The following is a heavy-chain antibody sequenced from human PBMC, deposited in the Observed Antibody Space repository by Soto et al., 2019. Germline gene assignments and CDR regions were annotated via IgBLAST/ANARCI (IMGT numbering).Heavy chain of an antibody. V-gene: IGHV3-23*01. Sequence: EVQLLESGGGLVQPGESLRLSCAASGFTFSSYAMIWVRQAPGKGLEWVSGISGSGGSTYYADSLKGRFTISRDNSKNTLFLQMRSLRAGDMAVYYCAKGVDGGGDYPFEYWGQGTLVTVS. J-gene: IGHJ4*02. D-gene: IGHD2-21*01. CDR3: AKGVDGGGDYPFEY. CDR1: GFTFSSYA. CDR2: ISGSGGST.